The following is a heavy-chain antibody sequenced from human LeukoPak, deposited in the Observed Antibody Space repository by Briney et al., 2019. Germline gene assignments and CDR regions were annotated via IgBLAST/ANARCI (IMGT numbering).Heavy chain of an antibody. D-gene: IGHD2-15*01. CDR3: AKDRSGGSCYSCGYFDY. J-gene: IGHJ4*02. Sequence: GGSLRLSCAASGFTFSSYAMSWVRQGPGKGLEWGSAISGSGGSTYYADSVKGRFTISRDNSKNTLYLQMNSLRAEDTAVYYCAKDRSGGSCYSCGYFDYWGQGTLVTVSS. V-gene: IGHV3-23*01. CDR2: ISGSGGST. CDR1: GFTFSSYA.